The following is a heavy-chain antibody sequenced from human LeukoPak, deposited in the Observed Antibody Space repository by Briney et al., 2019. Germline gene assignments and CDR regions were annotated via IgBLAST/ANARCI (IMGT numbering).Heavy chain of an antibody. V-gene: IGHV4-34*01. CDR1: GGSFSGYY. CDR3: ARDPLGVRGLNWFDP. D-gene: IGHD3-10*01. Sequence: SETLSLTCAVYGGSFSGYYWSWIRQPPGKGLEWVGEVNHSGSTNYNPSLKSRVTISVDTSKNQFSLKLSSVTAADTAVYYCARDPLGVRGLNWFDPWGQGTLVTVSS. CDR2: VNHSGST. J-gene: IGHJ5*02.